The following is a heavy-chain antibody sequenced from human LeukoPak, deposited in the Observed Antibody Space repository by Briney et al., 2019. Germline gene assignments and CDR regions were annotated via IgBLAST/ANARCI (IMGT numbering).Heavy chain of an antibody. Sequence: ASVKVSCKASGYTFTGYYMHWVRQAPGQGLEWMGWINPNSGDTNYAQKFQGRVTMTRDTSISTAYMELSSLRSDDTAVFFCSAGTDSNFDYWGQGTLVTVSS. V-gene: IGHV1-2*02. CDR2: INPNSGDT. D-gene: IGHD6-13*01. J-gene: IGHJ4*02. CDR1: GYTFTGYY. CDR3: SAGTDSNFDY.